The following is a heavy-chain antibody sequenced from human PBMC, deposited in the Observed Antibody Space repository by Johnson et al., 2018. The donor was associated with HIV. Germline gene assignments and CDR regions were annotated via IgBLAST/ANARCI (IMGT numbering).Heavy chain of an antibody. CDR3: AKDRQGGVYYDTSDYYGTDAFDI. CDR2: INWSSGSI. V-gene: IGHV3-9*01. Sequence: VQLVESGGGLVQPGRSLRLSCVVSGFTFDDYAMHWVRQVPGEGLEWVSGINWSSGSIGYADSVKGRFTISRDNAKNSLYLQINSLRAEDTAIYYCAKDRQGGVYYDTSDYYGTDAFDIWGQGKMVTVSS. D-gene: IGHD3-22*01. J-gene: IGHJ3*02. CDR1: GFTFDDYA.